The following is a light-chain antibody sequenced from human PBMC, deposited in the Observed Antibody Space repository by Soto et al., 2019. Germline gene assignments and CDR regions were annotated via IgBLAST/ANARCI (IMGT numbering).Light chain of an antibody. J-gene: IGLJ1*01. Sequence: SVLTQPASLSGSPGQSITISCTGTSSDVCGYNYVSWYQQHPGKAPKLMIYDVSNRPSGVSNRFSGSKSGNTASLTISGLQAEDEADYYCSSYTSSSTLLYVFGTGTKVTVL. CDR3: SSYTSSSTLLYV. CDR1: SSDVCGYNY. CDR2: DVS. V-gene: IGLV2-14*01.